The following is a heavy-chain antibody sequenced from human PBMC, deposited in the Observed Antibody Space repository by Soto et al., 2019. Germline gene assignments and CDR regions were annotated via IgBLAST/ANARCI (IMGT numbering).Heavy chain of an antibody. Sequence: PSETLSLTCTVSGGSISSGDYYWSWIRQPPGKGLEWIGYIYYSGSTYYNPSLKSRVTISVDTSKNQFSLKLSSVTAADTAVYYCASYDILNGYLGYCGQGTLITVSS. J-gene: IGHJ4*02. CDR2: IYYSGST. V-gene: IGHV4-30-4*01. D-gene: IGHD3-9*01. CDR1: GGSISSGDYY. CDR3: ASYDILNGYLGY.